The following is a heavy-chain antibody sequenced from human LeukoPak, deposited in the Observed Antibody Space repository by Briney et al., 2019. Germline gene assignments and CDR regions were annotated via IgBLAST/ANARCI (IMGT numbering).Heavy chain of an antibody. J-gene: IGHJ4*02. CDR1: GYSFTSYW. CDR3: ARQFRDSCGYYSYYFDY. Sequence: GESLRISCKGSGYSFTSYWISWVRQMPGKGLEWMGRTDPSDSYTNYSPSFQGHVTISADKSISTAYLQWSSLKASDTAMYYCARQFRDSCGYYSYYFDYWGQGTLVTVSS. CDR2: TDPSDSYT. V-gene: IGHV5-10-1*01. D-gene: IGHD3-22*01.